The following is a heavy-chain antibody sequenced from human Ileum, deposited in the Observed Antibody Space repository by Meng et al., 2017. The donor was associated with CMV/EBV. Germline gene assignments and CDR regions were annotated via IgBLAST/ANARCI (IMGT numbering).Heavy chain of an antibody. J-gene: IGHJ6*02. D-gene: IGHD1-26*01. V-gene: IGHV3-30*04. CDR1: GFTFSSYA. Sequence: SGFTFSSYAMHWVRQAPGKGLEWVAVISYDGSNKYYADSVKGRFTISRDNSKNTLYLQMNSLRAEDTAVYYCARDREEQGFFYGMDVWGQGTTVTVSS. CDR2: ISYDGSNK. CDR3: ARDREEQGFFYGMDV.